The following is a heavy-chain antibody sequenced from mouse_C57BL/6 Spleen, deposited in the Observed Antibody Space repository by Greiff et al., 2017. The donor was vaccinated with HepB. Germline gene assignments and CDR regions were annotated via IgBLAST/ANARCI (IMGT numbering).Heavy chain of an antibody. CDR2: IRSKSNNYAT. D-gene: IGHD2-1*01. Sequence: DVHLVESGGGLVQPKGSLKLSCAASGFSFNTYAMNWVRQAPGKGLEWVARIRSKSNNYATYYADSVKDRFTISRDDSESMLYLQMNNLKTEDTAMYYCVRHPIYPSMDYWGQGTSVTVSS. CDR1: GFSFNTYA. J-gene: IGHJ4*01. CDR3: VRHPIYPSMDY. V-gene: IGHV10-1*01.